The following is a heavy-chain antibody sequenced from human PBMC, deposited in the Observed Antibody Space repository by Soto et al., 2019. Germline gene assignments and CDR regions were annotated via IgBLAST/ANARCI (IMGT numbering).Heavy chain of an antibody. V-gene: IGHV4-39*01. CDR2: IYYSGST. J-gene: IGHJ4*02. Sequence: SETLSLICTVSGGSISSGGYYWSWIRQHPGKGLEWIGSIYYSGSTYYNPSLKSRVTISVDTSKNQFSLKLSSVTAADTAVYYCARHTPAISISDHWGQGTLVTVSS. CDR1: GGSISSGGYY. CDR3: ARHTPAISISDH. D-gene: IGHD2-15*01.